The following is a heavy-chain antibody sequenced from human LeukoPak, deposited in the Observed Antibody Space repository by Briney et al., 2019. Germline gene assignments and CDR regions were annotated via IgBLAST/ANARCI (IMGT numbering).Heavy chain of an antibody. J-gene: IGHJ4*02. D-gene: IGHD3-3*01. V-gene: IGHV3-30*02. Sequence: PGGSLRLSCAASGFTFSSDGMHWVRQAPGKGVQGGAFIRFDGSKKDYADSVKGRFTISRDNSKNTLYLQMNSLRAEDTAVYYCAKATVIIPFEYWGQGTLVTVSS. CDR1: GFTFSSDG. CDR3: AKATVIIPFEY. CDR2: IRFDGSKK.